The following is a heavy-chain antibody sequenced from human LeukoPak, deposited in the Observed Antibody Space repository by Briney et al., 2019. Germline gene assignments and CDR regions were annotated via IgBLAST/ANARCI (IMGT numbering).Heavy chain of an antibody. V-gene: IGHV1-69*04. CDR1: GGTFSSYA. J-gene: IGHJ4*02. D-gene: IGHD3-9*01. Sequence: SVKVSCKASGGTFSSYAISWVRQAPGQGREWMGRIIPILGIANYAQKFQGRVTITADKSTSTAYMELSSLRSKDTAVYYCARDLAEYYDILTGYYPQGFDYWGQGTLVTVSS. CDR3: ARDLAEYYDILTGYYPQGFDY. CDR2: IIPILGIA.